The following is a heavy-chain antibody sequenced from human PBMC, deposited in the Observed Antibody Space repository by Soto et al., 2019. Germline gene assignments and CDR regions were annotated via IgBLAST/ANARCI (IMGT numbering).Heavy chain of an antibody. D-gene: IGHD3-16*01. J-gene: IGHJ6*03. CDR3: AKGANYYYYYYMDV. CDR1: GFTFSSYA. Sequence: GGSLRLSCAASGFTFSSYAMSWVRQAPGKGLEWVSAISNSGGSTYYADSVKGRFTISRDNSRNTLYLQMNSLRAEDTAVYYCAKGANYYYYYYMDVWGKGTTVTVSS. V-gene: IGHV3-23*01. CDR2: ISNSGGST.